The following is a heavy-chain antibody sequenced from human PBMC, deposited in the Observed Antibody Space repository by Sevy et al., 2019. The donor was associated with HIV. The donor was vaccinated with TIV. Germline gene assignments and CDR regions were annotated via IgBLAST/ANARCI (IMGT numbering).Heavy chain of an antibody. J-gene: IGHJ5*02. CDR2: IIPIFGTA. D-gene: IGHD6-13*01. Sequence: ASVKVSCKASGGTFSSYAISWVRQAPGQGLEWMGGIIPIFGTANYAQKFQGRVTITADESTSTAYMELGSLRSEDTAVYYCARERGQQLVLGSGWFDPWGQGTLVTVSS. V-gene: IGHV1-69*13. CDR3: ARERGQQLVLGSGWFDP. CDR1: GGTFSSYA.